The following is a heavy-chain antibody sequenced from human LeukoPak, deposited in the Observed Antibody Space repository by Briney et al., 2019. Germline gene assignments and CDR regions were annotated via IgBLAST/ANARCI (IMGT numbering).Heavy chain of an antibody. J-gene: IGHJ4*02. V-gene: IGHV3-7*01. CDR3: ARDYGDYAPLDY. CDR2: IKQDGSET. Sequence: PGGSLRLSCAASGFTFSDYYMSWIRQAPGKGLEWVANIKQDGSETYYVDSVKGRFTISRDNAKNSLYLQMNSLRAEDTAVYYCARDYGDYAPLDYWGQGTLVTVSS. D-gene: IGHD4-17*01. CDR1: GFTFSDYY.